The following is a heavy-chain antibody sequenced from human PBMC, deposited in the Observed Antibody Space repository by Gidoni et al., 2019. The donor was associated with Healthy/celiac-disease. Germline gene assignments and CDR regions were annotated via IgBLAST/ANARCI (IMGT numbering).Heavy chain of an antibody. J-gene: IGHJ6*02. V-gene: IGHV3-30*18. CDR2: ISYDGSNK. Sequence: QGQLVESGGGVVQPGRSLRLSCAASGFTFSNYGMHWVRQAPGKGLEWVAVISYDGSNKYYADSVKGRFTISRDNSKNTLYLQMNSLRAEDTAVYYCAKDRDGMDVWGQGTTVTVSS. CDR3: AKDRDGMDV. D-gene: IGHD3-10*01. CDR1: GFTFSNYG.